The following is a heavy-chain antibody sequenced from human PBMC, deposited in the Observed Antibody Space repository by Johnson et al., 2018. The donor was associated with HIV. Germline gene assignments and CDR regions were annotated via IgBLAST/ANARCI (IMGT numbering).Heavy chain of an antibody. V-gene: IGHV3-7*03. CDR1: GFTVSSNY. CDR2: IKQDGSEK. Sequence: VQLVESGGGLIQPGGSLRLSCAASGFTVSSNYMSWVRQAPGKGLEWVANIKQDGSEKYYVDSVKGRFTISRDNSKNTLYLEMNSLKAEDTALYFCAKDLGDYGDSGRYVFDVWGQGTLVTVSS. J-gene: IGHJ3*01. CDR3: AKDLGDYGDSGRYVFDV. D-gene: IGHD4-17*01.